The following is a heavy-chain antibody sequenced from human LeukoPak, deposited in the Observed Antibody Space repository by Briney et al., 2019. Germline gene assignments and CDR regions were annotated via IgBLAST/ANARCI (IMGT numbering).Heavy chain of an antibody. CDR3: ARDRSAYHVSDYYYYKDV. V-gene: IGHV4-4*07. J-gene: IGHJ6*03. Sequence: SETLSLTCTVSGGSISSYYWSWIRQPAGKGLEWIGRIYISGRTNYNPSLKSRVTMSVDTSKNQVSLTLSTVTAADTAVYYCARDRSAYHVSDYYYYKDVWGKGNTVTVSS. CDR2: IYISGRT. D-gene: IGHD3-16*01. CDR1: GGSISSYY.